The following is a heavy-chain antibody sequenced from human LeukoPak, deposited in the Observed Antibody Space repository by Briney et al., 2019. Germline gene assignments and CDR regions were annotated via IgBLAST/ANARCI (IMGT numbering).Heavy chain of an antibody. J-gene: IGHJ5*02. D-gene: IGHD6-19*01. V-gene: IGHV4-34*01. CDR3: ARQRVAVAGTNAINWFDP. CDR1: GGSFSGYY. Sequence: SETLSLTCAVYGGSFSGYYWSWIRQPPGKGLEWIGEINHSGSTNYNPSLKSRVTISVDTSKNQFSLKLSSVTAADTAVYYCARQRVAVAGTNAINWFDPWGQGALVTVSS. CDR2: INHSGST.